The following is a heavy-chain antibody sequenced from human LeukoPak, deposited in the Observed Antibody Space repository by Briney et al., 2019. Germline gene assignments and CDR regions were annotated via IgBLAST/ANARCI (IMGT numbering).Heavy chain of an antibody. CDR3: AREEWELSVHFDY. Sequence: GGSLRLSCAASGFTFSSYSMNWVRQAPGKGLEWVSYISSSSSTIYYADSVKGRFTISRDNAKNSLYLQMSSLRAEDTAVYYCAREEWELSVHFDYWGQGTLVTVSS. CDR2: ISSSSSTI. D-gene: IGHD1-26*01. J-gene: IGHJ4*02. CDR1: GFTFSSYS. V-gene: IGHV3-48*01.